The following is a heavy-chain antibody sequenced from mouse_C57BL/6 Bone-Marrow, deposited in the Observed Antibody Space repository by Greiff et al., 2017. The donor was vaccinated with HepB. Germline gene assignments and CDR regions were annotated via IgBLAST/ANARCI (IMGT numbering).Heavy chain of an antibody. Sequence: EVQRVESGGDLVKPGGSLKLSCAASGFTFSSYGMSWVRQTPDKRLEWFANISSGGSYTYYPDNVKGRFTISRDNAKNNLYRQMSSLKYDDTAMYYCARPLAPWGQGTLVTVSA. CDR3: ARPLAP. CDR2: ISSGGSYT. V-gene: IGHV5-6*01. J-gene: IGHJ3*01. CDR1: GFTFSSYG.